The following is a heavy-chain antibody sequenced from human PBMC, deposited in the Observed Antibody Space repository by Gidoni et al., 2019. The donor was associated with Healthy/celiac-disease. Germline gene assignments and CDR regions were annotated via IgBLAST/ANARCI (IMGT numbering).Heavy chain of an antibody. CDR3: AFTYYYDSSGYYYFDY. Sequence: EVQLLESGGGWVQPGGAVRLSCAASGFTLSSDAMSWVRQAPGKGLEWVSAISGSGGSTYYADSVKGRFTISRDNSKNTLYLQMNSLRAEDTAVYYCAFTYYYDSSGYYYFDYWGQGTLVTVSS. CDR1: GFTLSSDA. J-gene: IGHJ4*02. D-gene: IGHD3-22*01. V-gene: IGHV3-23*01. CDR2: ISGSGGST.